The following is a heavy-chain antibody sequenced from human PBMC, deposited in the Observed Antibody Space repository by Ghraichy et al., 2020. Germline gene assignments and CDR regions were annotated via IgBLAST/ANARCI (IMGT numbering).Heavy chain of an antibody. CDR1: GFTFSSYS. CDR2: ISSSSSTI. J-gene: IGHJ6*02. Sequence: GESLNISCAASGFTFSSYSMNWVRQAPGKGLEWVSYISSSSSTIYYADSVKGRFTISRDNAKNSLYLQMNSLRDEDTAVYYCARDLGREQGEAFYSYYYYGMDVWGQGTTVTVSS. V-gene: IGHV3-48*02. CDR3: ARDLGREQGEAFYSYYYYGMDV. D-gene: IGHD1-26*01.